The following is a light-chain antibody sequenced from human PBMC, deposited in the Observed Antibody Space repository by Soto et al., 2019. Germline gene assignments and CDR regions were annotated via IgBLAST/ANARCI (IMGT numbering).Light chain of an antibody. CDR2: DAS. J-gene: IGKJ1*01. Sequence: DIHMAPFPSPLSASIGDRVIMTCRASRRISNWLGCYQQKPGKAPKLLIYDASSLESGVPSRFSGSGSGTEFTLTISSLQPDDFATYYCHQYNSYSQTFGQGTKVDIK. CDR1: RRISNW. V-gene: IGKV1-5*01. CDR3: HQYNSYSQT.